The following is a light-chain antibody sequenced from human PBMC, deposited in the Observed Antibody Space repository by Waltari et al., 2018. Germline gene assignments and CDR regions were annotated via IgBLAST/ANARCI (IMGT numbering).Light chain of an antibody. J-gene: IGKJ3*01. V-gene: IGKV1-16*02. CDR3: QQYNDYPFT. Sequence: DIQMTHSPSSLSASVGERVTITCRASQGISNHLAWFQQKPGKAPKSLIYGASSLQSGVPSKFIGSGSGTDFTLTISSLQPEDFATYYCQQYNDYPFTFGPGTKVDIK. CDR1: QGISNH. CDR2: GAS.